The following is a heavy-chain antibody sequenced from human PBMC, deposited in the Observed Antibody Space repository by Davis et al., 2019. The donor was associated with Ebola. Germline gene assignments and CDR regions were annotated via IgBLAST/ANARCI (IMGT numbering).Heavy chain of an antibody. CDR3: AREGDNGAPNDY. CDR2: ISVSSCSI. CDR1: GFTFSRYS. J-gene: IGHJ4*02. Sequence: GESLKLSCSGSGFTFSRYSMNWVRQAPGKGLEWLAYISVSSCSIDYADSVKGRFTISRDNAKNLGYLEMHSLRDEDTALYYGAREGDNGAPNDYRGQGARVIVSS. D-gene: IGHD1-26*01. V-gene: IGHV3-48*02.